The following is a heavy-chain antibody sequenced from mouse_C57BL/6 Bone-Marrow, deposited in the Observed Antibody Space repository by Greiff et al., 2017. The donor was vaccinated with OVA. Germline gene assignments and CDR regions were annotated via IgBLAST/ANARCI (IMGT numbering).Heavy chain of an antibody. Sequence: VQLQQPGAELVKPGASVKLSCKASGYTFTSYWMQWVKQRPGQGLEWIGEIDPSDSYTNYNQKFKGKATLTVETSSSTAYMQLSSLTSEDSAVYYCAREGYYCPVDYWGQGTTLTVSS. J-gene: IGHJ2*01. CDR2: IDPSDSYT. CDR3: AREGYYCPVDY. V-gene: IGHV1-50*01. CDR1: GYTFTSYW. D-gene: IGHD1-1*01.